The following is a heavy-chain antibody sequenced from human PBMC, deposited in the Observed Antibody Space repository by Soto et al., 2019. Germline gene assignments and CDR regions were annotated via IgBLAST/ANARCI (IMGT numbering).Heavy chain of an antibody. D-gene: IGHD3-10*01. CDR1: GFTFSSYS. CDR2: ISSSSSTI. V-gene: IGHV3-48*01. J-gene: IGHJ4*02. Sequence: GGSLRLSCTSSGFTFSSYSMNWVRQATGKGLEWVSYISSSSSTIYYADPVKGRFTISRDNAKNSLYPQMNSLRAEDTAVYYCAKSFPGITMVQGVIIPPKLDYWGQGTLVTVSS. CDR3: AKSFPGITMVQGVIIPPKLDY.